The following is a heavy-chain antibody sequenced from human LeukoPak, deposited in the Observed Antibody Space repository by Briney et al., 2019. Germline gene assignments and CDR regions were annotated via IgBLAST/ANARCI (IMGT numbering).Heavy chain of an antibody. J-gene: IGHJ4*02. CDR3: ARIYYDSSGDY. D-gene: IGHD3-22*01. CDR2: IKQDGSEK. CDR1: GFTFSSYS. Sequence: GGSLRLSCAASGFTFSSYSMNWVRQAPGKGLEWVANIKQDGSEKYYVDSVRGRLTISRDNAKNSLYLQMDSLRVEDTAVYYCARIYYDSSGDYWGQGTLVTVSS. V-gene: IGHV3-7*01.